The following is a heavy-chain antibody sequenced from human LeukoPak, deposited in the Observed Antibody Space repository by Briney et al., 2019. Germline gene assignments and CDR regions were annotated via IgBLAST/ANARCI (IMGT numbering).Heavy chain of an antibody. CDR3: ARDFGGLGYFDY. D-gene: IGHD6-19*01. Sequence: GESLRLSCAASGFTFSSYSMNWVRQAPGKGLEWVSSISSSSSYIYYADSVKGRFTISRDNAKNSLYLQMNSLRAEDTAVYYCARDFGGLGYFDYWGQGTLVTVSS. CDR2: ISSSSSYI. J-gene: IGHJ4*02. CDR1: GFTFSSYS. V-gene: IGHV3-21*01.